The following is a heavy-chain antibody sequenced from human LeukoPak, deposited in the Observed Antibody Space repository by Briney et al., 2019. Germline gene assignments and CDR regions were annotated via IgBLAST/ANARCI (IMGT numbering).Heavy chain of an antibody. V-gene: IGHV4-34*01. Sequence: KPSETLSLTCAVYGGSFSGYYWSWIRQPPGKGLEWIGEINHSGSTNYNPSLKSRVTISVDTSKNQFSLKLSSVTAADTAVYYCARGTRALWNGDVFDIWGQGTMVTVSS. J-gene: IGHJ3*02. D-gene: IGHD1-1*01. CDR2: INHSGST. CDR1: GGSFSGYY. CDR3: ARGTRALWNGDVFDI.